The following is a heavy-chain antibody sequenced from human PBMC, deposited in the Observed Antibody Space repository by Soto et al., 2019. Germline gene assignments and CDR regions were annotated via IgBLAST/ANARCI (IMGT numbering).Heavy chain of an antibody. CDR2: IVVGSGNT. J-gene: IGHJ4*02. CDR3: AANSGYYYHFDY. V-gene: IGHV1-58*01. D-gene: IGHD3-22*01. Sequence: ASVKVSCKASGFTFINSAVQWVRQARGQPLEWIGWIVVGSGNTNYAQKFQERVTITRDMSTSTAYMELSSLRSEDTAVYYCAANSGYYYHFDYWDQGTLVTVSS. CDR1: GFTFINSA.